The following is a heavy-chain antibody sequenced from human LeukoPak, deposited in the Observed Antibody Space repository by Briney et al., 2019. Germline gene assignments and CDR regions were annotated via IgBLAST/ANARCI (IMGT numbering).Heavy chain of an antibody. J-gene: IGHJ6*03. Sequence: SETLSLTCAVYGGSFSGYYWSWIRQPPGKGLEWIGEINHSGSTNYNPSLKSRVTISVDTSKNQFSLKLSSVTAADTAVYYCARIAAGAAGRGYCSSTSCYTRSSYYYMDVWGKGTTVTVYS. CDR2: INHSGST. V-gene: IGHV4-34*01. CDR1: GGSFSGYY. CDR3: ARIAAGAAGRGYCSSTSCYTRSSYYYMDV. D-gene: IGHD2-2*02.